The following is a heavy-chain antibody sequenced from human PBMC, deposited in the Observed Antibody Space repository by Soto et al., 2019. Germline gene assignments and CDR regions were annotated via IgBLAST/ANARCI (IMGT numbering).Heavy chain of an antibody. J-gene: IGHJ4*02. D-gene: IGHD6-6*01. CDR2: IYYSGST. CDR3: ARATGRYSSSFDY. V-gene: IGHV4-59*01. CDR1: GGSISSYY. Sequence: QVQLQESGPGLAKPSETLSLTCTVSGGSISSYYWSWIRQPPGKGLEWIGYIYYSGSTNYNPSLKSRVTISVDTSKNQFSLKLSSVTAADTAVYYCARATGRYSSSFDYWGQGTLVTVSS.